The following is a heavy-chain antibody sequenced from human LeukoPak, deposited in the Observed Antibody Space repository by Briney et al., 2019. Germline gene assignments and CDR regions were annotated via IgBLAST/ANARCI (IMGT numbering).Heavy chain of an antibody. J-gene: IGHJ2*01. CDR3: ARGGWSLDL. D-gene: IGHD1-26*01. CDR2: IYYSGST. V-gene: IGHV4-59*01. CDR1: GGSISSYY. Sequence: PSETLSLTCTVSGGSISSYYWSWIRQPPGKGLEWIGYIYYSGSTSYGPSLKSRVTISVDTSKNQFSLRLRSVTTADTAVYFCARGGWSLDLWGRGTLVTVSS.